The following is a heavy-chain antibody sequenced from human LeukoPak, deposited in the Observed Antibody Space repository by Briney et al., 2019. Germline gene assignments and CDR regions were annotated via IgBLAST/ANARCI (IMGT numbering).Heavy chain of an antibody. J-gene: IGHJ4*02. D-gene: IGHD2-21*02. CDR2: INPNSGGT. CDR3: ARAYFPYCGGDCYSGY. Sequence: ASVKVSCEASGYTFTGYYMHWVRQAPGQGLEWMGWINPNSGGTNYAQKFQGRVTMTRDTSISTAYMELSRLRSDDTAVYYCARAYFPYCGGDCYSGYWGQGTLVTVSS. CDR1: GYTFTGYY. V-gene: IGHV1-2*02.